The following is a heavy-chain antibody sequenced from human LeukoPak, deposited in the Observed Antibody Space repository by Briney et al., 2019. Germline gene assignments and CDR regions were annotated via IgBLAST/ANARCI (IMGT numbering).Heavy chain of an antibody. CDR1: EFTFSDYS. D-gene: IGHD4-23*01. Sequence: GGSLRLSCAASEFTFSDYSMTWVRQAPGKGLEWLSYISSSSSLIYYADSVKGRFTISRDNARNSLHLQMNSLRAEDTAVYYCARRGAVADAFDIWGQGTMVTVSS. J-gene: IGHJ3*02. CDR3: ARRGAVADAFDI. V-gene: IGHV3-48*01. CDR2: ISSSSSLI.